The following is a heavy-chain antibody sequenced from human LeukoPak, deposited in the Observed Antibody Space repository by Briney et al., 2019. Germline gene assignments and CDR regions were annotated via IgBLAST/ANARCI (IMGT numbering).Heavy chain of an antibody. D-gene: IGHD3-10*01. Sequence: ASVNISCKASGYIFKNYFIHWIQQSPGKGLKWMGRIDPADGETKYAEKFQGRVTLTADTPTETVYMEMSSLRFEDTALYYCSTVFAGYNSVIMPPVVPDYWGQGTLVSVSA. V-gene: IGHV1-69-2*01. CDR2: IDPADGET. CDR3: STVFAGYNSVIMPPVVPDY. CDR1: GYIFKNYF. J-gene: IGHJ4*02.